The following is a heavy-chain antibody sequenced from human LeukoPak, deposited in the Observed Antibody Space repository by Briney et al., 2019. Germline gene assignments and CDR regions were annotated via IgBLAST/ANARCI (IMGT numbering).Heavy chain of an antibody. Sequence: GGSLRLSCAASGFTFDGYAMHWVRQAPGKGLEWVSGIGWNSGGIGYADSVKGRITISRDNAKNSLYLQMNSLRDEDTAVYYCARVSVAGRDYWGQGTLVTVSS. V-gene: IGHV3-9*01. CDR2: IGWNSGGI. J-gene: IGHJ4*02. CDR3: ARVSVAGRDY. CDR1: GFTFDGYA. D-gene: IGHD6-19*01.